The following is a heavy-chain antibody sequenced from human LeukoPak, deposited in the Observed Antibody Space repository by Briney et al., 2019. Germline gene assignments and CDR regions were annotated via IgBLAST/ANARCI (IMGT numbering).Heavy chain of an antibody. V-gene: IGHV4-59*01. CDR2: IYYSGST. Sequence: SETLSLTCTVSGGSISSYYWSWIRQPPGKGLERIGYIYYSGSTNYNPSLKSRVTISVDTSKNQFSLKLSSVTAADTAVYYCARGPFTIFIGMDVWGQGTTVTVSS. CDR1: GGSISSYY. D-gene: IGHD3-3*01. CDR3: ARGPFTIFIGMDV. J-gene: IGHJ6*02.